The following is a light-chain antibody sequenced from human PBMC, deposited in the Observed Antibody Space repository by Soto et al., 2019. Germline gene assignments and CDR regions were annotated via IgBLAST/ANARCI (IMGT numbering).Light chain of an antibody. CDR1: QSVSSSY. J-gene: IGKJ2*01. Sequence: EIVLTQSPGTLALSPGERATLSCRASQSVSSSYFAWYQQKPGQAPSLLIYGASSRATGIPDRFSGSWSGTDFTITIIRLEHEDFAVYYCQQYGSSYTFGQGTKLEIQ. CDR2: GAS. CDR3: QQYGSSYT. V-gene: IGKV3-20*01.